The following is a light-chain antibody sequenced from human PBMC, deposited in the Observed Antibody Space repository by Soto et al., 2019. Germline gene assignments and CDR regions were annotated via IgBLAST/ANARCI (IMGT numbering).Light chain of an antibody. CDR2: DAS. V-gene: IGKV3-11*01. CDR3: QQRSNWIT. J-gene: IGKJ5*01. Sequence: EIVLTQSPATLSLSPGERATLSCRASQSVSTYLAWYQQKPGQAPRLLIYDASNRATGIPARFSGSGSGTDFTLTISSLEPEDLAVYSCQQRSNWITFGQGTRLEIE. CDR1: QSVSTY.